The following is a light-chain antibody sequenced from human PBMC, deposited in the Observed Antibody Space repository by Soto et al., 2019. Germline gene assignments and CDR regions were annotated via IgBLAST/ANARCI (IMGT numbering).Light chain of an antibody. J-gene: IGKJ1*01. V-gene: IGKV3-15*01. CDR1: QSVSSN. Sequence: EIVMTQSPATLSVSPGETATLSCRASQSVSSNLAWYQQKPGQAPMLLIYGASTRATGIPARFSGSGSGTEFTLTISSLQSEDFEVYYCQQYNNFWTFGQGTKVEIK. CDR2: GAS. CDR3: QQYNNFWT.